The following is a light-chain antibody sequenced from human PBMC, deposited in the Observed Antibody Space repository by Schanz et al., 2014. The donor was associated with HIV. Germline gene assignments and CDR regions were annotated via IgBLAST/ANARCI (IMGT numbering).Light chain of an antibody. CDR1: QIISTS. Sequence: EAVLTQSPATLSVYPGERVTLSCRTTQIISTSLAWYQQKPGQAPRLLIYDASNRATGIPARFSGSGSGTDFTLTISSLEPEDFAVYYCQQRSNWPRGTFGGGTTVEIK. V-gene: IGKV3-11*01. J-gene: IGKJ4*01. CDR2: DAS. CDR3: QQRSNWPRGT.